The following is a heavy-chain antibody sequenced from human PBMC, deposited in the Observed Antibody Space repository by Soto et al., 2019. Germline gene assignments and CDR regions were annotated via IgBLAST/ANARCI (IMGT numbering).Heavy chain of an antibody. J-gene: IGHJ5*02. Sequence: EASVKVSCKASGYTFTSYGISWVRQAPGQGLEWMGWISAYNGNTNYAQKLQGRVTMTTDTSTSTAYMELRSLRSDDTAVYYCARDNVAVAGPEWFDPWGQGTLVTVSS. CDR1: GYTFTSYG. CDR2: ISAYNGNT. D-gene: IGHD6-19*01. CDR3: ARDNVAVAGPEWFDP. V-gene: IGHV1-18*01.